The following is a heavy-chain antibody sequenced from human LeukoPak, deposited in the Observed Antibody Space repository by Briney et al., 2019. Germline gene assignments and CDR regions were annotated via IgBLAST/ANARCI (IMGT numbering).Heavy chain of an antibody. J-gene: IGHJ5*02. CDR1: GGSISSSSYY. Sequence: PSETLSLTCTVSGGSISSSSYYWGWIRQPPGKGLKWIGSIYYSGSTYYNPSLKSRVTISVDTSKNQFSLKLSSVTAADTAVYYCARRGPRQQLVESVHNWFDPWGQGTLVTVSS. CDR2: IYYSGST. D-gene: IGHD6-13*01. CDR3: ARRGPRQQLVESVHNWFDP. V-gene: IGHV4-39*01.